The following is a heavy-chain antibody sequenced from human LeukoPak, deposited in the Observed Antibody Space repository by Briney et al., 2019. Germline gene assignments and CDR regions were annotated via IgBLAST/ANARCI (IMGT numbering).Heavy chain of an antibody. D-gene: IGHD3-3*01. CDR1: GYTFTSYG. CDR2: ISAYNGNT. Sequence: GASVKVSCKASGYTFTSYGISWVRQAPGQGLEWMGWISAYNGNTNYAQKLQGRVTTTTDTSTSTAYMELRSLRSDDTAVYYCAREPHKYYDFWNGYYSRPTAFDYWGQGTLVTVSS. CDR3: AREPHKYYDFWNGYYSRPTAFDY. J-gene: IGHJ4*02. V-gene: IGHV1-18*01.